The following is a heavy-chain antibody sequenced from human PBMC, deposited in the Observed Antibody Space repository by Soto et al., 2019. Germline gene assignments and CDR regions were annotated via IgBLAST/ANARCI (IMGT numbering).Heavy chain of an antibody. Sequence: SETLSLTCTVSGGSISSSSYYWGWIRQPPGKGLEWIGYIYYSGSTNYNPSLKSRVTISVDTSKNQFSLKLSSVTAADTAVYYCARFGLGGKYSPHDYWGQGTLVTVSS. CDR3: ARFGLGGKYSPHDY. CDR1: GGSISSSSYY. V-gene: IGHV4-61*05. J-gene: IGHJ4*02. D-gene: IGHD1-26*01. CDR2: IYYSGST.